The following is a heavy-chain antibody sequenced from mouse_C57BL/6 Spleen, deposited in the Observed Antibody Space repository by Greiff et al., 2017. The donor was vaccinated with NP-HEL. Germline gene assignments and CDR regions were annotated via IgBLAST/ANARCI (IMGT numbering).Heavy chain of an antibody. J-gene: IGHJ2*01. D-gene: IGHD1-1*01. CDR3: ARLWHYYGSSYFDY. Sequence: QVQLQQPGAELVMPGASVKLSCKASGYTFTSYWMHWVKQRPGQGLEWIGEIDPSDSYTNYNQKFKGKSTLTVDKSSSTAYMQLSSLTSEDSAVYYCARLWHYYGSSYFDYWGQGTTLTVSS. V-gene: IGHV1-69*01. CDR2: IDPSDSYT. CDR1: GYTFTSYW.